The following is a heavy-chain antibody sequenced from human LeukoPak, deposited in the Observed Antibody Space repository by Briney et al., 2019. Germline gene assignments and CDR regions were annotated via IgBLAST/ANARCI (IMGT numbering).Heavy chain of an antibody. CDR3: ARPDYGGNRGAFDI. V-gene: IGHV1-18*01. D-gene: IGHD4-23*01. CDR2: ISAYNDNT. CDR1: GYIFTSYS. J-gene: IGHJ3*02. Sequence: ASVKVSCKASGYIFTSYSIIWVRQAPGQGLEWGGWISAYNDNTNYAQKLQGRVTMTTDTSTSTAYMELRSLRSDDTAVYYCARPDYGGNRGAFDIWGQGTMVTVSS.